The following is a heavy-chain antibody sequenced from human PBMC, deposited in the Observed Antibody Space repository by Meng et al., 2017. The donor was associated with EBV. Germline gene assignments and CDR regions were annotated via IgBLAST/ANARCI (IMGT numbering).Heavy chain of an antibody. CDR2: IKPSSGST. CDR1: GYTFTSYY. V-gene: IGHV1-46*01. CDR3: ARDFCGGDCYLFDY. J-gene: IGHJ4*02. Sequence: QVPRVQAGAGVKKPGASVKVFCKASGYTFTSYYMHWVRQAPGQGLEGMGIIKPSSGSTSYAQKFQGRVTMTRDTSTSTVYMELSSLRSEDTAVYYCARDFCGGDCYLFDYWGQGTLVTVSS. D-gene: IGHD2-21*01.